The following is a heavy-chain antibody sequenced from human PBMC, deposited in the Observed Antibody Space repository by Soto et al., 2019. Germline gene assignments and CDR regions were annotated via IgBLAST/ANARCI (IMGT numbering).Heavy chain of an antibody. J-gene: IGHJ4*02. D-gene: IGHD6-6*01. CDR2: IKQDGSEK. CDR1: GFTFSSYW. V-gene: IGHV3-7*01. Sequence: GGSLRLSCAASGFTFSSYWMSWVRQAPGKGLEWVANIKQDGSEKYYVDSVKGRFTISRDNAKNSLYLQMNSLRAEDTAVYYCARYRIAARIDSSFDYWGQGTLVTVSS. CDR3: ARYRIAARIDSSFDY.